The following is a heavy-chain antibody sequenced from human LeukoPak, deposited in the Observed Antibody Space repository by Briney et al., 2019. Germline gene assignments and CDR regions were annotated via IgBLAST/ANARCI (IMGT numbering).Heavy chain of an antibody. Sequence: ASVKVSCKTSGYTFASYGISWVRQAPGQGLEWMGWISGYNGNTKYAQKFQGRVTMTEDTSTDTAYMELSSLRSEDTAVYYCATHSPEWRYSGYYNYYYIDVWGKGTTVTVSS. CDR1: GYTFASYG. CDR3: ATHSPEWRYSGYYNYYYIDV. J-gene: IGHJ6*03. D-gene: IGHD5-12*01. CDR2: ISGYNGNT. V-gene: IGHV1-18*01.